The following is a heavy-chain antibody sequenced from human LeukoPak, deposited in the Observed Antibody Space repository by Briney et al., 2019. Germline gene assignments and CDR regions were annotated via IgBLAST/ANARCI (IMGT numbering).Heavy chain of an antibody. Sequence: GGSLRLSCTGSGFNFNMFAMNWVRQGPGQGLEWVSGLSRGGSTTNYADSVKGRFTISRDKSKNMVFLQRNSLRPEDTAVYYCAKEQRIRHCSEGVCMEGYYFDYWGQGTLVTVSS. CDR1: GFNFNMFA. D-gene: IGHD2-8*01. CDR2: LSRGGSTT. J-gene: IGHJ4*02. CDR3: AKEQRIRHCSEGVCMEGYYFDY. V-gene: IGHV3-23*01.